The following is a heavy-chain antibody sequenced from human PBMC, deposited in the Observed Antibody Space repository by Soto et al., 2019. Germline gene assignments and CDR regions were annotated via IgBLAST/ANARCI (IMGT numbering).Heavy chain of an antibody. Sequence: QVQLQESGPGLVKPSQTLSLTCTVSGGSISSGGYYWSCIRQHPGKGLEWIGYIYYSGSTYYNTSLKSRVTISVDTSKNQFSMKLSSVTAADTAVYYCANYGEGYFDLWGRGTLVTVSS. CDR1: GGSISSGGYY. CDR2: IYYSGST. V-gene: IGHV4-31*03. J-gene: IGHJ2*01. D-gene: IGHD4-17*01. CDR3: ANYGEGYFDL.